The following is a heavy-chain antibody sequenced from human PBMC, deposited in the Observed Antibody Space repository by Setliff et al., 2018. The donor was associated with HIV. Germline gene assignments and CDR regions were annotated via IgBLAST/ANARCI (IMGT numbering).Heavy chain of an antibody. V-gene: IGHV1-3*01. CDR1: GYTFTNYA. CDR2: INAGNGDT. Sequence: ASVKVSCKASGYTFTNYAIHWVRRAPGQRLEWMGWINAGNGDTKYSQKFQGRVTITTDTSASTAYMELNSLRSNDTAVYYCARSPRYSSGWYDSYFDQWGQGTLVTVSS. J-gene: IGHJ4*02. CDR3: ARSPRYSSGWYDSYFDQ. D-gene: IGHD6-19*01.